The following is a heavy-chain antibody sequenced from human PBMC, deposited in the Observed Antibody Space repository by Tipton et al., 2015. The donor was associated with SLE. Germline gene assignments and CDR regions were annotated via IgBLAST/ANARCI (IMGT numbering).Heavy chain of an antibody. V-gene: IGHV3-7*01. CDR1: ESSVSRNH. CDR3: ARGTTGSYFTDALDM. J-gene: IGHJ3*02. D-gene: IGHD1-26*01. Sequence: SLRLSCVVSESSVSRNHMTWVRQAPGKGLEWVANIKRDGSEKYYLDSVKGRFTISRDNARNSLYLQLNSLRVEDTAVYYCARGTTGSYFTDALDMWGQGTMVTVAS. CDR2: IKRDGSEK.